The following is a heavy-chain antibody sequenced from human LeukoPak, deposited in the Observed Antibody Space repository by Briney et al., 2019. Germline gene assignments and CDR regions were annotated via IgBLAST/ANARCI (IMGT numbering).Heavy chain of an antibody. Sequence: ASVKVSCKASGYTFTSYYMHWVRQAPGQGLEWMGIINPSYGRSNYAQRFRGGATMHRDIQTSKVYIALSSLKSDDTAVYYCARDLSAGGNIIRVGSWGEGTQVTVFS. V-gene: IGHV1-46*01. CDR3: ARDLSAGGNIIRVGS. CDR1: GYTFTSYY. J-gene: IGHJ5*01. D-gene: IGHD3-10*01. CDR2: INPSYGRS.